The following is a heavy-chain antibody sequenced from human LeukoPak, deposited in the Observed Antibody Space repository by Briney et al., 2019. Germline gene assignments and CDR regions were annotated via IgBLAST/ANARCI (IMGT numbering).Heavy chain of an antibody. V-gene: IGHV4-4*08. CDR1: GDSISSYY. J-gene: IGHJ4*02. D-gene: IGHD1-26*01. CDR3: ARSFSGSYYFEY. Sequence: PSETLSLTCTVSGDSISSYYWSWIRQPPGKGLEWIGYIYTSGSTNYNPSLKSRVTMSVDTSKNQFSLKLSSVTAADTAMYYCARSFSGSYYFEYWGQGTLVTVSS. CDR2: IYTSGST.